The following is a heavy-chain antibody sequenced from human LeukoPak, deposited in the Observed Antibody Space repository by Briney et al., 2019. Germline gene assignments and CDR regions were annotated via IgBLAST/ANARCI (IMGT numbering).Heavy chain of an antibody. CDR1: GFTFSSYA. J-gene: IGHJ4*02. V-gene: IGHV3-23*01. CDR2: ISGSGGST. Sequence: PGGSLRLSCAASGFTFSSYAMSWVRQAPGKGLEWVSAISGSGGSTYYADSVTGRFTISRDNCKNTLYLQMNSLRAEDTAVYYCAKHMITFLTPGDYWGQGTLVTVSS. D-gene: IGHD3-16*01. CDR3: AKHMITFLTPGDY.